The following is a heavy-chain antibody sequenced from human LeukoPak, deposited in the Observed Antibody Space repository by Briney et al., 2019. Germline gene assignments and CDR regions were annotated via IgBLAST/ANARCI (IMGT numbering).Heavy chain of an antibody. CDR1: GGSISSYY. Sequence: PSETLSLTCTVSGGSISSYYWSWIRQPAGKGLEWIGRIYTSGSTNYNPSLKSRVTMSVDMSKNQFSLKLSSVTAADTAVYYCASREGYSSSWQIDYWGQGTLVTVSS. D-gene: IGHD6-13*01. CDR3: ASREGYSSSWQIDY. CDR2: IYTSGST. J-gene: IGHJ4*02. V-gene: IGHV4-4*07.